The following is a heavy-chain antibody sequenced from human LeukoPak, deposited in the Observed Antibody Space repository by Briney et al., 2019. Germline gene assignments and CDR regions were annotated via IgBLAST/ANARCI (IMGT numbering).Heavy chain of an antibody. V-gene: IGHV3-30*18. D-gene: IGHD3-22*01. CDR2: ISYDGSNK. J-gene: IGHJ4*02. CDR3: AKGKKTYYYDSSGYYCDY. Sequence: GRPLRLSCAASGFTFSSYGMHWVRQAPGKGLEWVAVISYDGSNKYYADSVKGRFTISRDNSKNTLYLQMNSLRAEDTAVYYCAKGKKTYYYDSSGYYCDYWGQGTLVTVSS. CDR1: GFTFSSYG.